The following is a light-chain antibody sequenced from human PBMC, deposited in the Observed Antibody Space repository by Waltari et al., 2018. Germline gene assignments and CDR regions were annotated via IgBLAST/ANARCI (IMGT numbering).Light chain of an antibody. Sequence: VLTQSPATLSLSPGERATLFCRASQSVSSYLAWYHQKPGQAPRLLIFDVSNRAIGIPARFSGSGSGTDFTLTISSLEPEDSGVYYCQQRSNWPPTFGGGTKVEIK. V-gene: IGKV3-11*01. J-gene: IGKJ4*01. CDR1: QSVSSY. CDR2: DVS. CDR3: QQRSNWPPT.